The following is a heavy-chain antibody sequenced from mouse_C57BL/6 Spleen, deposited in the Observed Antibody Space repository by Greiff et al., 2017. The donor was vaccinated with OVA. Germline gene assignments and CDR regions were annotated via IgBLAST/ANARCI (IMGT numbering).Heavy chain of an antibody. CDR2: ISTYSGDA. J-gene: IGHJ3*01. Sequence: QVQLQQSGPELVRPGVSVKISCKGSGYTFTDYAMHWVKQSHAKSLEWIGVISTYSGDARYNQKFKDKATMTVDKSSSTAYMELARLTSEDSAVDYCANPYYSPPWFAYWGQGTLVTVAA. D-gene: IGHD2-12*01. V-gene: IGHV1-67*01. CDR1: GYTFTDYA. CDR3: ANPYYSPPWFAY.